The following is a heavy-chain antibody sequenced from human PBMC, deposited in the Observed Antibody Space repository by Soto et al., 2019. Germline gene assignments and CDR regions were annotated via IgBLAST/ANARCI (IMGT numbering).Heavy chain of an antibody. CDR3: ARVGGWEYSSSEYGGMDV. J-gene: IGHJ6*02. CDR2: IYYSGST. Sequence: QVQLQESGPGLVKPSQTLSLTCTVSGGSISSGDYYWSWIRQPPGKGLEWIGYIYYSGSTYYNPSLKSRVTISVDTSKNQFSLKLSSVTAADTAVYYCARVGGWEYSSSEYGGMDVWGQGTTVTVSS. D-gene: IGHD6-6*01. CDR1: GGSISSGDYY. V-gene: IGHV4-30-4*01.